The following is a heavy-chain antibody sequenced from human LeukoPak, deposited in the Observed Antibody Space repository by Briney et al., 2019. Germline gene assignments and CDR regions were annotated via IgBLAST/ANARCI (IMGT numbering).Heavy chain of an antibody. Sequence: HTGGSLRLSCAASGFTFSSSARIWVRKAPGKGLEWVSANSNNGGYTYYADSVQGRFTISRDNSKSTLCLQMNSLRAEDTAVYYCAKQLGYCSDGSCYFPYWGQGTLVTVSS. CDR1: GFTFSSSA. V-gene: IGHV3-23*01. D-gene: IGHD2-15*01. J-gene: IGHJ4*02. CDR2: NSNNGGYT. CDR3: AKQLGYCSDGSCYFPY.